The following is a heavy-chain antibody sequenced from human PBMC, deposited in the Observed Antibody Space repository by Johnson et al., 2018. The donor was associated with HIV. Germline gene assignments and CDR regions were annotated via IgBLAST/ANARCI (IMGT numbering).Heavy chain of an antibody. J-gene: IGHJ3*02. Sequence: VQLVESGGGLVQPGGSLRLSCAASGFTFSSYDMHWVRQPTGKGLEWVSGINWNGVRTGYLDSMKGRFPISRDNAKNSLYLQMNSLRVEDTALYYCARGGLGYQNIHDPFDIWGQGTMVTVSS. V-gene: IGHV3-20*04. CDR1: GFTFSSYD. D-gene: IGHD3-16*02. CDR3: ARGGLGYQNIHDPFDI. CDR2: INWNGVRT.